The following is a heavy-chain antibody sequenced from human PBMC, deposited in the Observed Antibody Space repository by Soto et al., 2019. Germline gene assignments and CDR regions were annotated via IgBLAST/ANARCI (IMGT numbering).Heavy chain of an antibody. Sequence: ASVKVSCKASGYTFTSYGISWVRQAPGQGLEWMGWISAYNGNTNYAQKLQGRVTMTTDTSTSTAYMELRSLRSDDTAVYYCVRDPNYCSGGSCYLPFAYWGQGPMVTVSS. J-gene: IGHJ4*02. D-gene: IGHD2-15*01. CDR1: GYTFTSYG. CDR3: VRDPNYCSGGSCYLPFAY. CDR2: ISAYNGNT. V-gene: IGHV1-18*01.